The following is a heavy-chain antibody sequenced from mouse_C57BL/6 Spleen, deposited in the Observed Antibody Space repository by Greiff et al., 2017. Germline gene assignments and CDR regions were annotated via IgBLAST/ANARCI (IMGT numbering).Heavy chain of an antibody. CDR2: IYPGSGST. D-gene: IGHD1-1*01. CDR3: ARWAIYYYGSSPYYFDY. Sequence: VKLQQPGAELVKPGASVKMSCKASGYTFTSYWITWVKQRPGQGLEWIGDIYPGSGSTNYNEKFKSKATLTVDTSSSTAYMQLSSLTSEDSAVYYCARWAIYYYGSSPYYFDYWGQGTTLTVSS. V-gene: IGHV1-55*01. J-gene: IGHJ2*01. CDR1: GYTFTSYW.